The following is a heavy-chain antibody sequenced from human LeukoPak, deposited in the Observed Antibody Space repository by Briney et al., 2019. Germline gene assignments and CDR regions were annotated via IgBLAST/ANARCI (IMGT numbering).Heavy chain of an antibody. CDR3: ARDQGPLELRPDYYYMDV. CDR2: IYYSGST. J-gene: IGHJ6*03. V-gene: IGHV4-59*11. CDR1: GGSISSHY. D-gene: IGHD1-7*01. Sequence: SETLSLTCTVSGGSISSHYWSWIRQPPGKGLEWIGYIYYSGSTNYNPSLKSRVTISVDTFKNQFSLKLSSVTAADTAVYYCARDQGPLELRPDYYYMDVWGKGTTVTVSS.